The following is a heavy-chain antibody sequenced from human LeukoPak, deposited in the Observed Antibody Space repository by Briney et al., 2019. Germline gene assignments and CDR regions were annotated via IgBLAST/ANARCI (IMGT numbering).Heavy chain of an antibody. V-gene: IGHV3-9*01. J-gene: IGHJ4*02. CDR1: GFTFDDYA. Sequence: GGSLRLSCAASGFTFDDYAMHWVRQAPGKGLEWVSGISWNSGSIGYADSVKGRFTISRDNAKNSLYLQMNSLRAEDTALYYCAKCAAGTTFDYWGQGTLVTVSS. CDR2: ISWNSGSI. D-gene: IGHD6-13*01. CDR3: AKCAAGTTFDY.